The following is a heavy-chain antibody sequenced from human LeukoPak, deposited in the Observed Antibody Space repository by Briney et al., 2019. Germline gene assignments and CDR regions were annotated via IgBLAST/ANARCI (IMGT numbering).Heavy chain of an antibody. CDR3: ARVGSLDAFDI. D-gene: IGHD2-15*01. V-gene: IGHV3-48*01. Sequence: PGGSLRPSCAASGFTFSSYSMNWVRQAPGKGLEWVSYISSSSSTIYYADSVKGRFTISRDNAKNSLYLQMNSLRAEDTTVYYCARVGSLDAFDIWGQGTMVTVSS. CDR2: ISSSSSTI. J-gene: IGHJ3*02. CDR1: GFTFSSYS.